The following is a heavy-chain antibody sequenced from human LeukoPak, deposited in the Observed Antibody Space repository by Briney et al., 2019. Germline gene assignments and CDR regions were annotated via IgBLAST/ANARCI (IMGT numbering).Heavy chain of an antibody. CDR1: GFTFSRYS. CDR3: VNQISGWVY. V-gene: IGHV3-64D*06. CDR2: IGSNGRST. J-gene: IGHJ4*02. D-gene: IGHD6-19*01. Sequence: TGGSLRLSCAASGFTFSRYSMHWVRQAPGKGLEYVSGIGSNGRSTYNADFVKGRFTISRDNSKNTLFLQLTSLRAEDTAVYYCVNQISGWVYWGQGTLVTVSS.